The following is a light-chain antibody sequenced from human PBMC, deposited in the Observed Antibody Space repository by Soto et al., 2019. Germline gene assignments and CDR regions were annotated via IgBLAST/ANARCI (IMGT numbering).Light chain of an antibody. J-gene: IGKJ2*01. CDR2: DTS. Sequence: EHVLTPSRTTLALSHGERATLYRRASQSVSSDLAWYQQKPGQAPRLLIFDTSDRATGIPARFSGSGSGTDFTLTISSLEPEDFAIYYCQHRDNWLYSFGPGTKVDIK. CDR1: QSVSSD. CDR3: QHRDNWLYS. V-gene: IGKV3-11*01.